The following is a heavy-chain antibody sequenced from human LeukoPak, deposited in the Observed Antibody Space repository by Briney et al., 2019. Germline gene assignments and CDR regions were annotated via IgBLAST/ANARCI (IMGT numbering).Heavy chain of an antibody. CDR2: ISATSTDV. CDR1: GFTFGTYN. Sequence: GGSLRLSCAASGFTFGTYNMNWVRQAPGKGLEWVSSISATSTDVYYADSVRGRFTISRHNARNSLYLQMNSLRAEDTALYYCAKDVKAAAGTLDAFDIWGQGTMVTVSS. CDR3: AKDVKAAAGTLDAFDI. D-gene: IGHD6-13*01. V-gene: IGHV3-21*04. J-gene: IGHJ3*02.